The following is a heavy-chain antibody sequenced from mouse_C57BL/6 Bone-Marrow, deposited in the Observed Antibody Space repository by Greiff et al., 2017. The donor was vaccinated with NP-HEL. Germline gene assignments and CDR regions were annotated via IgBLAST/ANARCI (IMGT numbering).Heavy chain of an antibody. Sequence: VQLQQSGPGLVKPSQSLSLTCSVTGYSITSGYYWNWIRQFPGNKLEWMGYISYDGSNNYNPSLKNRISITRDTSKNQFFLKLNSVTTEDTATYCCARALCSYGSSYPFAYWGQGTLVTVSA. CDR3: ARALCSYGSSYPFAY. CDR2: ISYDGSN. D-gene: IGHD1-1*01. V-gene: IGHV3-6*01. J-gene: IGHJ3*01. CDR1: GYSITSGYY.